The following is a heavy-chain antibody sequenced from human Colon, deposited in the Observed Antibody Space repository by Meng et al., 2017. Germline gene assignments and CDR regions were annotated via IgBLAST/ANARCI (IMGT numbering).Heavy chain of an antibody. V-gene: IGHV4-30-4*01. CDR3: ARDHARYDPNGYYYYFDY. D-gene: IGHD3-22*01. CDR1: GSSISSGDNH. Sequence: QVQLQESGPGLVKPSQTLSLTCTVSGSSISSGDNHWSWIRQRPGKGLEWIGYIYYGGSTYYNPSLESRVTISIDTSKNQFSLMLRSVTAADTAVYYCARDHARYDPNGYYYYFDYWGRGTLVTVSS. CDR2: IYYGGST. J-gene: IGHJ4*02.